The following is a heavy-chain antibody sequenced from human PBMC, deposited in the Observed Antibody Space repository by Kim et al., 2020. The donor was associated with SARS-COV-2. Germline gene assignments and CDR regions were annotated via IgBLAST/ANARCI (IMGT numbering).Heavy chain of an antibody. Sequence: SETLSLTCTVSGGSISSYYWSWIRQPPGKGLEWIGYIYYSGSTNDNPSLKSRVTISVDTSTNQVSLKLSSVTAADTAMYYCAGGGSDYDREFGFWGQGT. V-gene: IGHV4-59*01. D-gene: IGHD5-12*01. CDR2: IYYSGST. CDR3: AGGGSDYDREFGF. J-gene: IGHJ3*01. CDR1: GGSISSYY.